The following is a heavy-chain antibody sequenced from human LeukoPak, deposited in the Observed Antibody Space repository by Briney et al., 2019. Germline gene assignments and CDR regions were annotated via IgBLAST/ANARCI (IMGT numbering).Heavy chain of an antibody. CDR3: AKAYYDSSGYYHYFDY. CDR2: ISGSGGST. Sequence: PGGSLTLSCAASGFTFSNYAMSWVRQAPGKGLEWVSSISGSGGSTLSAASVKGRFTISRDNSKNTLYLQMNSLRAEDTAVYYCAKAYYDSSGYYHYFDYWGQGTLVTVSS. D-gene: IGHD3-22*01. CDR1: GFTFSNYA. J-gene: IGHJ4*02. V-gene: IGHV3-23*01.